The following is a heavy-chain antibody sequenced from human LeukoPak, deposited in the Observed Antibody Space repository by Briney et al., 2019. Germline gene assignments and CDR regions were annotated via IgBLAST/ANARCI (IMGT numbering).Heavy chain of an antibody. CDR2: INHNGNVN. CDR3: ARGGGLDV. D-gene: IGHD3-16*01. J-gene: IGHJ6*02. V-gene: IGHV3-7*03. Sequence: GGSLRLSCAASGLTFSNYWMDWVRQAPGKGLEWEASINHNGNVNYYVDSVKGRFTISRDNAKNSLYLQMSNLRAEDTAVYFCARGGGLDVWGQGATVTVSS. CDR1: GLTFSNYW.